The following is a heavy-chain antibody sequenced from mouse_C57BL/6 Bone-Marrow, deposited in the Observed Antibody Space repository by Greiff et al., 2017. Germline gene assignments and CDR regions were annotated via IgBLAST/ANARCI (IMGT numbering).Heavy chain of an antibody. J-gene: IGHJ3*01. CDR1: GYTFTSYW. V-gene: IGHV1-55*01. CDR2: IYPGSGST. CDR3: ARVRSTMIKSWFAY. D-gene: IGHD2-4*01. Sequence: VQLQQPGAELVKPGASVKMSCKASGYTFTSYWITWVKQRPGQGLEWIGDIYPGSGSTNYNEKFKSKATLTVDTSSSTAYMQLSSLTSEDSAVYYCARVRSTMIKSWFAYWGQGTLVTVSA.